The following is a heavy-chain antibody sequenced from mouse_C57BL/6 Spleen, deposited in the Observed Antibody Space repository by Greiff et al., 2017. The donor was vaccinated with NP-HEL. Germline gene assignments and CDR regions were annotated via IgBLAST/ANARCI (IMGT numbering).Heavy chain of an antibody. D-gene: IGHD1-1*01. V-gene: IGHV1-59*01. Sequence: VQLQQPGAELVRPGTSVKLSCKASGYTFTSYWMHWVKQRPGQGLEWIGVIDPSDSYTNYNQKFKGKATLTVDTSSSTAYMQLSSLTSEDSAVYYCARPPFITTVIEYCDYGGKGTTHTVSS. J-gene: IGHJ2*01. CDR3: ARPPFITTVIEYCDY. CDR1: GYTFTSYW. CDR2: IDPSDSYT.